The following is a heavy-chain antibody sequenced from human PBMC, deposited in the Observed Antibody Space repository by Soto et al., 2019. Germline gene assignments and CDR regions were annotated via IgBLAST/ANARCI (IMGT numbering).Heavy chain of an antibody. Sequence: APVKVACKASGYTLTSYGISWVRNAPGQGLEWMGWISAYNGNTNYAQKLQGRVTMTTDTSTSTAYMELRSLRSDDTAVYYCARVVDYYDSSGYYSGSWFDPWGQGTLVTVSS. CDR1: GYTLTSYG. D-gene: IGHD3-22*01. CDR2: ISAYNGNT. CDR3: ARVVDYYDSSGYYSGSWFDP. J-gene: IGHJ5*02. V-gene: IGHV1-18*01.